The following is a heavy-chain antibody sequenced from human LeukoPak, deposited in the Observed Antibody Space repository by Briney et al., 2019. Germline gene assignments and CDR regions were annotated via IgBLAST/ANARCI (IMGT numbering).Heavy chain of an antibody. J-gene: IGHJ5*02. CDR1: GYSISSAYY. D-gene: IGHD4-17*01. CDR3: ARGSDYGDPPFFDP. V-gene: IGHV4-38-2*02. Sequence: SETLSLTCSVSGYSISSAYYWGWIRQPPGKGLEWIGTMYHSGSTNYNPSLKSRVTISVDTSKNQFSLKLSSVTAADTAVYYCARGSDYGDPPFFDPWGQGTLVTVSS. CDR2: MYHSGST.